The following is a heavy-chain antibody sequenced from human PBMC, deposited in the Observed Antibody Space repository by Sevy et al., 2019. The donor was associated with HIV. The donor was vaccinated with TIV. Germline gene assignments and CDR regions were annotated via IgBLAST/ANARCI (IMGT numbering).Heavy chain of an antibody. J-gene: IGHJ4*02. CDR2: ISSSSSYI. CDR3: ARDLNYYGSGSYGY. Sequence: GGSLRLSCAASGFTFSSYSMNWVRQAPGKGLEWVSSISSSSSYIYYADSVKGRFTISRDNAKNSLYLQMNSLRAKDTAVYYCARDLNYYGSGSYGYWGQGTLVTVSS. V-gene: IGHV3-21*01. CDR1: GFTFSSYS. D-gene: IGHD3-10*01.